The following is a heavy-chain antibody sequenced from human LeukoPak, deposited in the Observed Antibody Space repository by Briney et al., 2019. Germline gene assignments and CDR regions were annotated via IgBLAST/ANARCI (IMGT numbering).Heavy chain of an antibody. CDR3: ATLDDYVWGSYRPDAFDI. CDR1: GYTFTSYG. J-gene: IGHJ3*02. Sequence: EASVNVSCKASGYTFTSYGISWVRQAPGQGLEWMGWISAYNGNTNYAQKLQGRVTMTTGTSTSTAYMELRSLRSDDTAVYYCATLDDYVWGSYRPDAFDIWGQGTMVTVSS. CDR2: ISAYNGNT. V-gene: IGHV1-18*01. D-gene: IGHD3-16*02.